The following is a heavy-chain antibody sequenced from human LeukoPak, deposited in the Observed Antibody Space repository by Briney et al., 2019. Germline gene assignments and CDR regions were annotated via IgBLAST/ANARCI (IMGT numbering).Heavy chain of an antibody. V-gene: IGHV1-18*01. Sequence: ASVKVSCKASGYTFTSYGISWVRQAPGQGLERMGWISAYSGNTNYAQKLQGRVTMTTDTSTSTAYMELRSLRSDDTAVYYCARAAAGIAVADPLEYWGQGTLVTVSS. CDR2: ISAYSGNT. CDR3: ARAAAGIAVADPLEY. D-gene: IGHD6-19*01. CDR1: GYTFTSYG. J-gene: IGHJ4*02.